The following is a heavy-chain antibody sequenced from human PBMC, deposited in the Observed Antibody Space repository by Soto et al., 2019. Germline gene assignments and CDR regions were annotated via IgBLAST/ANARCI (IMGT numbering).Heavy chain of an antibody. Sequence: ISSYYWSWIRQPAGKGLEWIGRIYTSGSTNYNPSLKSRVTMSVDTSKNQFSLKLSSVTAADTAVYYCARGAGYYYYGMDVWGQGTTVTVSS. CDR1: ISSYY. V-gene: IGHV4-4*07. J-gene: IGHJ6*02. CDR2: IYTSGST. CDR3: ARGAGYYYYGMDV. D-gene: IGHD6-13*01.